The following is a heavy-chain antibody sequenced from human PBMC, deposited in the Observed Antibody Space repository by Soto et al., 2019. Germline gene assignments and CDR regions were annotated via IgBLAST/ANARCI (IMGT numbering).Heavy chain of an antibody. CDR2: ISSSSSYI. CDR3: ARDPSGEFWSGSKPYYYYMDV. D-gene: IGHD3-3*01. Sequence: VQLVESGGGLVKPGGSLRLSCAASGFTFSSYSMNWVRQAPGKGLEWVSSISSSSSYIYYADSVKGRFTISRDNAKNSLYLQMNSLRAEDSAVYYCARDPSGEFWSGSKPYYYYMDVWGKGTTVTVSS. J-gene: IGHJ6*03. V-gene: IGHV3-21*01. CDR1: GFTFSSYS.